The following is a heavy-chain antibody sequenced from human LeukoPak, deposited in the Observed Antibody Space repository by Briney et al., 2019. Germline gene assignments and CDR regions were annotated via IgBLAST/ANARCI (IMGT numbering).Heavy chain of an antibody. CDR1: GFTFSGWA. Sequence: GGSLRLSCAAAGFTFSGWAMRWVRQACGKGLEWVGSIRRKANSDATAYDASVKGRFTISREDSKNTAYLQMTRLKTEDTTVYYCTISGSGSYSWGQGT. D-gene: IGHD3-10*01. CDR2: IRRKANSDAT. CDR3: TISGSGSYS. J-gene: IGHJ6*01. V-gene: IGHV3-73*01.